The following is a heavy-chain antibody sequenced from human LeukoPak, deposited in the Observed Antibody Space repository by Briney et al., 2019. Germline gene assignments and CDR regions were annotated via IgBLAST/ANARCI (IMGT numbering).Heavy chain of an antibody. CDR1: GGTFSSYA. J-gene: IGHJ4*02. CDR2: IIPILGIA. CDR3: ARGGDPYDSSGFDY. D-gene: IGHD3-22*01. Sequence: ASVTVSCKASGGTFSSYAISWVRQAPGQGLEWMGRIIPILGIANYAQKFQGRVTITADKSTSTAYMELSSLRSEDTAVYYCARGGDPYDSSGFDYWGQGTLVTVSS. V-gene: IGHV1-69*04.